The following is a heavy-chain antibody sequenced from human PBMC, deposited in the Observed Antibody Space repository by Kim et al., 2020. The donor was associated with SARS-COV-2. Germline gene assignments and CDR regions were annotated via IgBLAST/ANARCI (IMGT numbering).Heavy chain of an antibody. V-gene: IGHV4-59*08. CDR2: IYYSGST. CDR1: GGSISSYY. Sequence: SETLSLTCTVSGGSISSYYWSWIRQPPGKGLEWIGYIYYSGSTNYNPSLKSRVTISVDTSKNQFSLKLSSVTAADTAVYYCARWANTMIRPRYWFDPWGQGTLVTVSS. J-gene: IGHJ5*02. CDR3: ARWANTMIRPRYWFDP. D-gene: IGHD3-22*01.